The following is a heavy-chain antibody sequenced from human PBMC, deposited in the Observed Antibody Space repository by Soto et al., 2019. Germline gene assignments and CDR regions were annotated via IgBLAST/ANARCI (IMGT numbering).Heavy chain of an antibody. V-gene: IGHV3-33*01. D-gene: IGHD3-10*01. CDR2: IWYDGSNK. CDR3: ARDYMVRGVTNWFDP. CDR1: GFTFSSYG. Sequence: PGGSLRLSCAASGFTFSSYGMHWVRQAPGKGLEWVAVIWYDGSNKYYADSVKGRFTISRDNSKNTLYLQMNSLRAEDTAVYYCARDYMVRGVTNWFDPWGQGTLVTVSS. J-gene: IGHJ5*02.